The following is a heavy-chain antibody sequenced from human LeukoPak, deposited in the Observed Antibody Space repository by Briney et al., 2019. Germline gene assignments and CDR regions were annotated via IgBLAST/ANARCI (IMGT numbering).Heavy chain of an antibody. CDR1: GFTFSDYG. D-gene: IGHD3-3*01. CDR2: VSYDGSNE. J-gene: IGHJ3*02. CDR3: AKGNYDLRAFEI. Sequence: GRSLRLSCAASGFTFSDYGIHWVRQAPGKGLEWVTVVSYDGSNEYYADSVKGRFTISRDNSKDTSYLQMNSLRTEDTAVYYCAKGNYDLRAFEIWGQGTMVTVSS. V-gene: IGHV3-30*18.